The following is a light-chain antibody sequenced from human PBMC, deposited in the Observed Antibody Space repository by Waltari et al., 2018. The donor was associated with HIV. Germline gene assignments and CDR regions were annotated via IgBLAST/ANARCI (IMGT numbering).Light chain of an antibody. V-gene: IGLV2-11*01. CDR1: SSDVGSYNY. CDR3: CSYAGMYTWV. CDR2: DVS. Sequence: QSSLTQPRSVSGSPGQSVTISCSGTSSDVGSYNYVSWYQQHPGKAPKVMIYDVSKRPSGVPDRCSGYKSGKTASLTISGLQAEDEADYYCCSYAGMYTWVFGGGTKLTVL. J-gene: IGLJ3*02.